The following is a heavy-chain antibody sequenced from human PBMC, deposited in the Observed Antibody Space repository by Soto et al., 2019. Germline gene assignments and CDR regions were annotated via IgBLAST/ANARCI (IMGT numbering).Heavy chain of an antibody. D-gene: IGHD4-17*01. Sequence: QVQLVQSGAEVKKPGSSVKVSCKASGGTFNSYPISWVRQAPGQGLEWMGGIIPILGTANYAQKFQGRVTITADESTSTAYMELSSLRSEDTALYYCSSLKLMYGHYYGRDVWGQGTTVIVSS. CDR1: GGTFNSYP. CDR3: SSLKLMYGHYYGRDV. CDR2: IIPILGTA. V-gene: IGHV1-69*01. J-gene: IGHJ6*02.